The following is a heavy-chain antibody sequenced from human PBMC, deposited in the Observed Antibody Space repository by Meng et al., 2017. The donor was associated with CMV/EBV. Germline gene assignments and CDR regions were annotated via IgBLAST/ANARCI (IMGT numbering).Heavy chain of an antibody. CDR3: ARERGFVVVVPAANGPFDY. V-gene: IGHV4-38-2*02. Sequence: SETLSLTCTVSGYSISSGYYWGWIRQPPGKGLEWIGSIYHSGSTYYNPSLKSRVTISVDTSKNQFSLKLSSVTAADTAVYYCARERGFVVVVPAANGPFDYWGQGTLVTVPQ. CDR2: IYHSGST. D-gene: IGHD2-2*01. J-gene: IGHJ4*02. CDR1: GYSISSGYY.